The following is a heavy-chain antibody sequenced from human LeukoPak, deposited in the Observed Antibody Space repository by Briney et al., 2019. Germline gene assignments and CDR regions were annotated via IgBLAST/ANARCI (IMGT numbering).Heavy chain of an antibody. V-gene: IGHV3-33*08. CDR1: GFTFSSYA. D-gene: IGHD6-13*01. CDR2: IWSDGNNK. J-gene: IGHJ4*02. CDR3: ARGQPGVAAAGNLDY. Sequence: GGSLRLSCAASGFTFSSYAMHWVRQAPCKGLEWVAIIWSDGNNKYYADSVEGRFTISRDTSKNTLFLQMNSLRAEDTAVYYCARGQPGVAAAGNLDYWGQGTLVTVSS.